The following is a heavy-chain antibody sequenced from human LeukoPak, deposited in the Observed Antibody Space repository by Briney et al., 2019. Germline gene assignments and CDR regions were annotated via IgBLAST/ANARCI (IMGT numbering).Heavy chain of an antibody. CDR1: GGSFSGYY. Sequence: SETLSLTCAVYGGSFSGYYWSWIRQPPGKGLEWIGETNHSGSTNYNPSLKSRVTISVDTSKNQFSLKLSSVTAADTAVYYCAREYYDSVYNWFDPWGQGTLVAVSS. CDR3: AREYYDSVYNWFDP. CDR2: TNHSGST. D-gene: IGHD3-22*01. J-gene: IGHJ5*02. V-gene: IGHV4-34*01.